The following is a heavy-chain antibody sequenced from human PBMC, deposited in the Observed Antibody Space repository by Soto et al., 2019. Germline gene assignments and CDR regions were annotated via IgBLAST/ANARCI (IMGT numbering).Heavy chain of an antibody. CDR1: GYTCSSYG. V-gene: IGHV1-18*01. J-gene: IGHJ6*01. CDR2: ISPYDDYT. Sequence: QVHLVQSGGEVKKPGASVKVFCKTSGYTCSSYGVNWVRQAPGRGLEWMGWISPYDDYTDYAQKFQGRVSMSTDTSTKTAYMELRRLRSDDTAVYYCGRGGYYDSSGSRNYHFYGMDVWGQGTTVIVSS. D-gene: IGHD3-22*01. CDR3: GRGGYYDSSGSRNYHFYGMDV.